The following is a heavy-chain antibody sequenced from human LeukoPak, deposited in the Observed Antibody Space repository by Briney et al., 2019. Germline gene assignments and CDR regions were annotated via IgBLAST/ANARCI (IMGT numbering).Heavy chain of an antibody. J-gene: IGHJ4*02. CDR1: GFTFSNAW. D-gene: IGHD4-17*01. Sequence: PGGSLRLSCAAAGFTFSNAWMSWVRQAPGKGLEWGGRIKSKTDGGTTDYAAPVKGRFTISRDASKTTLYLQMNSLKTEDTAVYYCTTSVPYGYDYWGQGTLVTVSS. V-gene: IGHV3-15*01. CDR2: IKSKTDGGTT. CDR3: TTSVPYGYDY.